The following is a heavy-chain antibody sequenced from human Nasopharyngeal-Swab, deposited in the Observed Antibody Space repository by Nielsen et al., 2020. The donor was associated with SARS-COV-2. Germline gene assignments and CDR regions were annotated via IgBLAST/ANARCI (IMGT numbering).Heavy chain of an antibody. J-gene: IGHJ3*02. V-gene: IGHV1-46*01. CDR2: INPSGGST. CDR3: AREAGLLWFGRRDAFDI. Sequence: ASVKVSCKASGYTFTSYYMHWVRQAPGQGLEWMGIINPSGGSTSYAQKFQGRVTMTRDTSTSTVYMELSSLRSEDTAVYYCAREAGLLWFGRRDAFDIWGQGTMVTVSS. D-gene: IGHD3-10*01. CDR1: GYTFTSYY.